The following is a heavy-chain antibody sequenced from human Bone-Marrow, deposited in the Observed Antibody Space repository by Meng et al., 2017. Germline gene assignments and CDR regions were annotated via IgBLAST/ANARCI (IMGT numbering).Heavy chain of an antibody. CDR1: GDSVSSNSAA. CDR2: TYYRSKWYT. CDR3: ARGDYSSSPSF. Sequence: QAPLQQSGPGLAKPSPTLSLTCAISGDSVSSNSAAWHWIRQSPSRGLEWLGRTYYRSKWYTDYAVSVKSRITINPDTSKNQFSLQLNSVTPEDTAVYYCARGDYSSSPSFWGQGTLVTVSS. D-gene: IGHD3-22*01. J-gene: IGHJ4*02. V-gene: IGHV6-1*01.